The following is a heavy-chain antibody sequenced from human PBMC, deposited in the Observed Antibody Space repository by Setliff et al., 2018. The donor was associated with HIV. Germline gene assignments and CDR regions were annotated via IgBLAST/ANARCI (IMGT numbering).Heavy chain of an antibody. CDR1: GGSISSYY. CDR3: ARGTMVRGVLDY. D-gene: IGHD3-10*01. Sequence: SETLSLTCTVSGGSISSYYWSWIRQPPGKGLEWIGYIYYSGSTYYNPSLKSRVTISVDTSKNQFSLKLSSVTAADTAVYYCARGTMVRGVLDYWGQGTLVTVSS. J-gene: IGHJ4*02. CDR2: IYYSGST. V-gene: IGHV4-59*06.